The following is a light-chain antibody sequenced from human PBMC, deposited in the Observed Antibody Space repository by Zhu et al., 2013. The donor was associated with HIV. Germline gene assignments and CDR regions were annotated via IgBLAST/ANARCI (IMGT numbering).Light chain of an antibody. CDR3: QHYNGWPPWT. CDR1: QSISNF. CDR2: AAS. Sequence: DIQMTQSPSTLSASVGDRVTITCRANQSISNFLAWYQQKPGKVPKRLIYAASSLQSGVPSRFSGSGSGTDFTLTISSLQPDDFAVYYCQHYNGWPPWTFGQGTKVEI. V-gene: IGKV1-5*01. J-gene: IGKJ1*01.